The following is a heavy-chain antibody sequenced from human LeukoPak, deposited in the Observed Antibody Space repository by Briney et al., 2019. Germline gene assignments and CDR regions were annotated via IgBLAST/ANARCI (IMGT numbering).Heavy chain of an antibody. J-gene: IGHJ4*02. CDR1: GGSFRGYY. CDR2: INHRGST. V-gene: IGHV4-34*01. Sequence: SETLSLTCAVYGGSFRGYYWSWIRQPPGKGLEWIGEINHRGSTKYNPSLKSRVTISVDTSKNQFSLNLRSATAADTAVYYCARGDILTGYSYWGQGTLSPSPQ. CDR3: ARGDILTGYSY. D-gene: IGHD3-9*01.